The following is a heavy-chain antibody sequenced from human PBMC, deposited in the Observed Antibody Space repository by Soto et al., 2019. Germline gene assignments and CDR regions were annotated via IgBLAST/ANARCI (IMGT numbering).Heavy chain of an antibody. CDR2: ISYDGSNK. V-gene: IGHV3-30*18. CDR1: GFTFSSYG. J-gene: IGHJ6*02. CDR3: AKDLLYSSSRYYYGMDV. Sequence: PGGSLRLSCAASGFTFSSYGMHWVRQAPGKGLEWVAVISYDGSNKYYADSVKGRFTISRDNSKNTLYLQMNSLRAEDTAVYYCAKDLLYSSSRYYYGMDVWGQGTTVTVSS. D-gene: IGHD6-13*01.